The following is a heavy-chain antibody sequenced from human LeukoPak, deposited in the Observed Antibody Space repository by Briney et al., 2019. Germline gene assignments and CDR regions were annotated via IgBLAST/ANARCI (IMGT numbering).Heavy chain of an antibody. J-gene: IGHJ4*02. D-gene: IGHD6-13*01. CDR3: AKRPKYGNSWIDF. V-gene: IGHV3-23*01. CDR1: GFTFNNFA. Sequence: GGSLRLSCAASGFTFNNFAMSWVRQAPGKGLDWVSGLSGSGSSTYYADSVKGRFTISRDNSNSTLHLQMNSLRAEDTAVYYCAKRPKYGNSWIDFWGQGTLVTVSS. CDR2: LSGSGSST.